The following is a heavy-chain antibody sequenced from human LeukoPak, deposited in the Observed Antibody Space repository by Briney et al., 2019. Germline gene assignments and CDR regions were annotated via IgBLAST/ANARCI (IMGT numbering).Heavy chain of an antibody. Sequence: GSLRLSCAASGFTVSSNYMSWVRQAPGKGLEWVSLIYSGDSTFYADSVKGRFTISRDNSKDTLSLQMNSLRAEDTAVYYCARALGDAFDIWGQGTMVTVSS. CDR1: GFTVSSNY. D-gene: IGHD3-16*01. CDR3: ARALGDAFDI. CDR2: IYSGDST. J-gene: IGHJ3*02. V-gene: IGHV3-53*01.